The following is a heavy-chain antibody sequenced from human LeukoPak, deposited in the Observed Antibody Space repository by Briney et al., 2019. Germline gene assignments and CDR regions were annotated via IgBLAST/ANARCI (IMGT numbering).Heavy chain of an antibody. CDR3: ARGLSGGSCYPN. Sequence: SETLSLTCTVSGGSISSGGYYWSWIRQHPGKGLEWIGYIYYSGSTYYNPSLKSRVTISVDTSKNQFSLKLSSVTAADTAVYYCARGLSGGSCYPNWGQGTLVTVSS. CDR2: IYYSGST. D-gene: IGHD2-15*01. J-gene: IGHJ4*02. V-gene: IGHV4-31*03. CDR1: GGSISSGGYY.